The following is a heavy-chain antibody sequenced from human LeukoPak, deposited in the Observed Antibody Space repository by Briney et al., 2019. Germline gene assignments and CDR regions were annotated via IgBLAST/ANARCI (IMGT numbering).Heavy chain of an antibody. D-gene: IGHD3-9*01. CDR2: ISDSGGST. CDR3: AKGIYFDWLSYFDY. J-gene: IGHJ4*02. Sequence: PGGSLRLSCAASGFTFSNYAMNWVRQAPGKGLEWVSTISDSGGSTYYADSVKGRFTISRDNSKNTLYLQMNSLRAEDTAVYYCAKGIYFDWLSYFDYWGQGTLVTVSS. CDR1: GFTFSNYA. V-gene: IGHV3-23*01.